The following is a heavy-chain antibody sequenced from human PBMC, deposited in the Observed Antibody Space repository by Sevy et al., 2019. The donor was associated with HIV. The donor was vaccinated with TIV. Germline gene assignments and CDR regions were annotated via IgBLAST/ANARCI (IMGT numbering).Heavy chain of an antibody. V-gene: IGHV1-2*02. CDR1: GYTFTGYY. CDR3: ARDGHYDSSGYYFGVGAFDI. D-gene: IGHD3-22*01. CDR2: INPNSGGT. Sequence: ASVKVCCKASGYTFTGYYMNWVRQAPGQGLEWMGWINPNSGGTNYAQKFQGRVTMTRDTSISTAYMELSRLRSDDTAVYYCARDGHYDSSGYYFGVGAFDIRGQGTMVTVSS. J-gene: IGHJ3*02.